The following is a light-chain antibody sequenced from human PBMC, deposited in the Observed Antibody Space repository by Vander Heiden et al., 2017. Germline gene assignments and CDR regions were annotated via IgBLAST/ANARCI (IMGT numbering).Light chain of an antibody. J-gene: IGKJ3*01. CDR2: WAS. CDR1: PRVFYSATNNNY. V-gene: IGKV4-1*01. CDR3: QQYYRPPFT. Sequence: DIVMTKSPASLAVSLGEGAPINCKSSPRVFYSATNNNYLSWYQQKPGQPPKLLIYWASTRESGVPDRCSGSGSGTDFTLTISRLQAEDVAVYYCQQYYRPPFTFGPGTKVHIQ.